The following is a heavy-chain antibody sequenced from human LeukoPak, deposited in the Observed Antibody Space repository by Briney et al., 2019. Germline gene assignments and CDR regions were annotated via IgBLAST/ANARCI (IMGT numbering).Heavy chain of an antibody. D-gene: IGHD2-2*01. CDR2: ISSSGSTI. V-gene: IGHV3-11*04. CDR1: GFTFSDYY. CDR3: ARGLLGYCSSTSCPPAFYNWFDP. J-gene: IGHJ5*02. Sequence: GGSLRLSCAASGFTFSDYYMSWIRQAPGKGLEWVSYISSSGSTIYYADSVKGRFTISRDNSKNTLYLQMNSLRAEDTAVYYCARGLLGYCSSTSCPPAFYNWFDPWGQGTLVTVSS.